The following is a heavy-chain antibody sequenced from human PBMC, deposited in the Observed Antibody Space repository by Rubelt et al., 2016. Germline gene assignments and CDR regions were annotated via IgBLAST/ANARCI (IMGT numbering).Heavy chain of an antibody. V-gene: IGHV4-59*01. Sequence: QVQLQESGPGLVKPSETLSLTCTVSGGSISSYYWSWIRQPPGKGLEWIGYIYYTGGTNYNSSLKSRVTISVDTSKNQFSRKLSSVTAADTAGDYCARCTYTYGYDGIDPWGQGTLVTVSS. J-gene: IGHJ5*02. D-gene: IGHD5-18*01. CDR2: IYYTGGT. CDR1: GGSISSYY. CDR3: ARCTYTYGYDGIDP.